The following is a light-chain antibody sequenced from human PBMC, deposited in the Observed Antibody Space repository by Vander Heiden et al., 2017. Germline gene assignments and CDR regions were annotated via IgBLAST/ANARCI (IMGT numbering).Light chain of an antibody. CDR2: LGS. V-gene: IGKV2-28*01. CDR3: MEALQVT. Sequence: DIVMTQSPLSLPVTPGEPASISCRSSQSLLNSNGYNYLDWYQQKPGQSPQLLIYLGSNRASGVPDRFSGSGSGTDFTLKIRRVEAEDVGVYYCMEALQVTFGPGTKVDIK. J-gene: IGKJ3*01. CDR1: QSLLNSNGYNY.